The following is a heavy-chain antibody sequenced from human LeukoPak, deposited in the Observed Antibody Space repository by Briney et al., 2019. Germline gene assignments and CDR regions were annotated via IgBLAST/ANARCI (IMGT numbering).Heavy chain of an antibody. V-gene: IGHV3-74*01. CDR2: INSDGSST. CDR3: ARDPITGTPTG. CDR1: GFTFSSYW. J-gene: IGHJ4*02. Sequence: GGSLRLSCAASGFTFSSYWMHWVRQAPGKGLVWVLRINSDGSSTSYADSVKGRFTISRDNAKNTLYLQMNSLRAEGTAVYYCARDPITGTPTGWGQGTLVTVSS. D-gene: IGHD1-20*01.